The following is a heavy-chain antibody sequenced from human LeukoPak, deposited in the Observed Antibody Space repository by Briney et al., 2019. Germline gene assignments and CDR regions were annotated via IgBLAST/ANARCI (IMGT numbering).Heavy chain of an antibody. V-gene: IGHV4-34*01. Sequence: SETLSLTCAVYGGSFSDFYCTWIRQPPGKGLEWIGEINHSGNTKYNPSLKSRVTILLDTSKNQFSLKVRSVTAADTAVYYCATTRGVITLDAYHYYIDVWGKGTTVTVSS. CDR1: GGSFSDFY. CDR3: ATTRGVITLDAYHYYIDV. J-gene: IGHJ6*03. D-gene: IGHD3-10*01. CDR2: INHSGNT.